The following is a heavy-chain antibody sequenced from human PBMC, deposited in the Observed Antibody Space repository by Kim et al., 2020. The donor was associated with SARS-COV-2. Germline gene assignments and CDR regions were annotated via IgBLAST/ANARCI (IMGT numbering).Heavy chain of an antibody. D-gene: IGHD2-8*02. CDR1: GYTFTSYG. J-gene: IGHJ6*02. CDR3: ARDPWWADDSNYYYYYGMDV. CDR2: ISAYNGNT. V-gene: IGHV1-18*01. Sequence: ASVKVSCKASGYTFTSYGISWVRQAPGQGLEWMGWISAYNGNTNYAQKLQGRVTMTTDTSTSTAYMELRSLRSDDTAVYYCARDPWWADDSNYYYYYGMDVWGQGTTVTVSS.